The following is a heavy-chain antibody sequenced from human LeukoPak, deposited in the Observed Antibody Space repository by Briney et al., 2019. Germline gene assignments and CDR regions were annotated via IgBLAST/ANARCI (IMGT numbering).Heavy chain of an antibody. CDR2: IRNDGSNS. CDR1: GFSFSNAW. Sequence: GGSLRLSCVASGFSFSNAWMSWVRQAPGKGLEWVAFIRNDGSNSYYADSVKGRFTISRDKSKNTLYLQMNSLRPEDTAVYYCAKDRSYYDSGGFRNFDYWGQGTLVTVSS. D-gene: IGHD3-22*01. CDR3: AKDRSYYDSGGFRNFDY. J-gene: IGHJ4*02. V-gene: IGHV3-30*02.